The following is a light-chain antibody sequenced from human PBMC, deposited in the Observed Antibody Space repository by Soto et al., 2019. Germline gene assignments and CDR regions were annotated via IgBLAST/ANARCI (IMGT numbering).Light chain of an antibody. J-gene: IGKJ1*01. Sequence: EILMTQSPGTLSVSPGERATLSCRASQSIGNNLAWYQQKPGQTPRLLVFDASTRATGFPPRFSGSGSGTDFTLTISGLEPEDFAVYYCHQYESWTFGQGTKVDIK. V-gene: IGKV3-15*01. CDR1: QSIGNN. CDR2: DAS. CDR3: HQYESWT.